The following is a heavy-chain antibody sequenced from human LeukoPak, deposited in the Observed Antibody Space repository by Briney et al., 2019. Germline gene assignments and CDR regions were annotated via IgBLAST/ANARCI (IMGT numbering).Heavy chain of an antibody. V-gene: IGHV4-39*01. CDR1: GNSISSGDYY. Sequence: PSETLSLTCTVSGNSISSGDYYWGWIRQPPGKGLEWIGTIYYSGSTYYNPSLKSRVTISVDTSKNQFSLKLTSVTAADTAVYYCARLPYYDILTGFDYWGQGTLVTVSS. J-gene: IGHJ4*02. CDR3: ARLPYYDILTGFDY. D-gene: IGHD3-9*01. CDR2: IYYSGST.